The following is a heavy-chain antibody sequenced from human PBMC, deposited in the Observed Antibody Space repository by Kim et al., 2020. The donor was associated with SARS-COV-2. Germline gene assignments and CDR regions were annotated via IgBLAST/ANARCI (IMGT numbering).Heavy chain of an antibody. Sequence: GGSLRLSCAASGFTFSSYGMHWVRQAPGKGLEWVAVISYDGSNKYYADSVKGRFTISRDNSKNTLYLQMNSLRAEDTAVYYCAKGGSGSWLFGYWGQGTLVTVSS. CDR1: GFTFSSYG. CDR3: AKGGSGSWLFGY. CDR2: ISYDGSNK. V-gene: IGHV3-30*18. J-gene: IGHJ4*02. D-gene: IGHD1-26*01.